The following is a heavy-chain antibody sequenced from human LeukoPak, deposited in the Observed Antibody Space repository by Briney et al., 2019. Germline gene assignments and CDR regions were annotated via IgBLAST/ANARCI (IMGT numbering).Heavy chain of an antibody. CDR2: IYYSGST. J-gene: IGHJ3*02. V-gene: IGHV4-59*01. Sequence: SETLSLTCTVSGGSISSYYWSWIRQPPGKGLEWIGYIYYSGSTNYNPSLKSRVTISVDTSKNQFSLKLSSVTAADTAVYYCARDQRPGISSSYAFDIWGQGTMVTVSS. CDR1: GGSISSYY. D-gene: IGHD6-13*01. CDR3: ARDQRPGISSSYAFDI.